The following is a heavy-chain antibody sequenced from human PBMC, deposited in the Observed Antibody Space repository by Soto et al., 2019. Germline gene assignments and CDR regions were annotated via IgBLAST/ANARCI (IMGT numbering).Heavy chain of an antibody. CDR2: ISSIGSTI. J-gene: IGHJ3*02. CDR1: GFTFSDYY. V-gene: IGHV3-11*01. D-gene: IGHD3-3*01. Sequence: PGGSLRLSCAASGFTFSDYYMSWIRQAPGKGLEWVSYISSIGSTIYYADSVKGRFTISRDNAKNSLYLQMNSLRAEDTAVYYCARVTIFGSQDAFDIWGQGTMVTVSS. CDR3: ARVTIFGSQDAFDI.